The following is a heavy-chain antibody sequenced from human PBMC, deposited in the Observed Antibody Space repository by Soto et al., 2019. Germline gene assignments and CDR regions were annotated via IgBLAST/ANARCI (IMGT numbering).Heavy chain of an antibody. CDR3: ASVAQNFGVVTIHYYYYGMDV. D-gene: IGHD3-3*01. CDR1: GGTFSSYA. J-gene: IGHJ6*02. V-gene: IGHV1-69*13. Sequence: SVKVSCKASGGTFSSYAISWVRQAPGQGLEWMGGIIPIFGTANYAQKFRGRVTITADESTSTAYMELSSLRSEDTAVYYCASVAQNFGVVTIHYYYYGMDVWGQGTTVTVSS. CDR2: IIPIFGTA.